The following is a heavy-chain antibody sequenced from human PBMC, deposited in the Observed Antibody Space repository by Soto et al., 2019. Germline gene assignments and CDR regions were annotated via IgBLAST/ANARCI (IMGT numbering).Heavy chain of an antibody. V-gene: IGHV1-69*06. CDR3: ARDLSAVKRLESFKYYRMDV. D-gene: IGHD4-17*01. CDR1: GGTFSSNP. CDR2: IIPIFGTP. Sequence: QVHLMQSGAEVRKPGSSVTVSCKASGGTFSSNPISWVRQAPGQGLEWMGGIIPIFGTPHCARRFLDRVTLTADRSTHTAFMELTSLTSEDTATYYCARDLSAVKRLESFKYYRMDVWGQGTTVTVS. J-gene: IGHJ6*02.